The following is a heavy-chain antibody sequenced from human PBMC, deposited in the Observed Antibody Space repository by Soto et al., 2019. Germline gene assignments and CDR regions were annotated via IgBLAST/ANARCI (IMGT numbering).Heavy chain of an antibody. V-gene: IGHV4-31*03. J-gene: IGHJ5*02. CDR2: IYYSGST. CDR1: GGSISSGGYY. CDR3: ARVHPAGGTAGGWFDP. Sequence: QVQLQESGPGLVKPSQTLSLTCTVSGGSISSGGYYWSWIRQHPGKGLAWIGYIYYSGSTYYNPSLKSRVTISVDTSKNQFSLKLSSVTAADTAVYYCARVHPAGGTAGGWFDPWGQGTLVTVSS. D-gene: IGHD1-1*01.